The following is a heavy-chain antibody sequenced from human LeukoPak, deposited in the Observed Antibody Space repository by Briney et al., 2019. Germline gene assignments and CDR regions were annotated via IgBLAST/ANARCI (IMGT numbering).Heavy chain of an antibody. Sequence: GASVKVSCKASGYTFTGYYMHWVRQAPGQGLEWMGWINPNSGGTNYAQKFQGRVTITRNTSISTAYMELSSLRSEDTAVYYCARGWLGGDFDYWGQGTLVTVSS. D-gene: IGHD2-21*01. CDR3: ARGWLGGDFDY. CDR1: GYTFTGYY. CDR2: INPNSGGT. J-gene: IGHJ4*02. V-gene: IGHV1-2*02.